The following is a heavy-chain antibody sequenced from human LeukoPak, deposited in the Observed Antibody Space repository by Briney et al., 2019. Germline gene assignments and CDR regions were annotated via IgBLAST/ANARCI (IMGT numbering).Heavy chain of an antibody. CDR2: ISYDGSNK. CDR1: GFTFSSYG. Sequence: SGGSLRLSCAASGFTFSSYGMHWVRQAPGKGLEWVAVISYDGSNKYYADSVKGRFTISRDNSKNTLYLQMNSLRAEDTAVYYCAKESGPKGYAFDIWGQGTMVTVSS. V-gene: IGHV3-30*18. D-gene: IGHD1-1*01. CDR3: AKESGPKGYAFDI. J-gene: IGHJ3*02.